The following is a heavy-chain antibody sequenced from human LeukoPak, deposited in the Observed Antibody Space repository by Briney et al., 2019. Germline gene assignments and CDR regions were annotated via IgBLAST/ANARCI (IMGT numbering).Heavy chain of an antibody. CDR3: ARDRGYCSSTSCGFDY. Sequence: ASVKVSCKASGYTFTGYYMHWVRQAPGQGLEWMGRINPNSGGTNYAQKFQGRVTMTRDTSISTAYMELSRLRSDDTAVYYCARDRGYCSSTSCGFDYWGQGTLVTVSS. D-gene: IGHD2-2*01. CDR2: INPNSGGT. CDR1: GYTFTGYY. V-gene: IGHV1-2*06. J-gene: IGHJ4*02.